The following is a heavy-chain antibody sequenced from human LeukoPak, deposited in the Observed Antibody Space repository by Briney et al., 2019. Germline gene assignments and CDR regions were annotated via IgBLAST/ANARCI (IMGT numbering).Heavy chain of an antibody. CDR3: AKGSYRSSFVSYYMHV. J-gene: IGHJ6*03. D-gene: IGHD6-6*01. V-gene: IGHV3-23*01. CDR2: ISGGGGST. Sequence: GGALRLSCAASGVTFSSYAMSWVRQAPGKGLEWGSAISGGGGSTYYTDSVKGRVSISRENSTNTPYLQMNSLRAEHTAVYYCAKGSYRSSFVSYYMHVWGKGTTVTVSS. CDR1: GVTFSSYA.